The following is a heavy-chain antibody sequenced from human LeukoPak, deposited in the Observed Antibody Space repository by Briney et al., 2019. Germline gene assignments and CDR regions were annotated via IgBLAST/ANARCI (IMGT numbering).Heavy chain of an antibody. CDR3: ARVRSGTYYGLDY. Sequence: ASVKVSCKASGYTFTDYYIHWVRQAPKQSLEWMGWINPNSGGTHYAQRFHGRVTMTRDTSINTAYMALSRLRSDDTAIYYCARVRSGTYYGLDYWGQGTLVTVSS. CDR1: GYTFTDYY. J-gene: IGHJ4*02. V-gene: IGHV1-2*02. CDR2: INPNSGGT. D-gene: IGHD1-26*01.